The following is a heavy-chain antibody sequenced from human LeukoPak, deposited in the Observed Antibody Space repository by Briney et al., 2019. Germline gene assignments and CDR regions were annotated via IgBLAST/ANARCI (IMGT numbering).Heavy chain of an antibody. Sequence: PQTLSLTCAVSGGSISSGGYSWSWIRQPPGKGLEWIGYIYHSGSTYYNPSLKSRVTISADRSKNQFSLKLSSVTAADTAVYYCASSYCGGDCYSLYYFDYWGQGTLVTVSS. D-gene: IGHD2-21*02. CDR3: ASSYCGGDCYSLYYFDY. CDR1: GGSISSGGYS. CDR2: IYHSGST. J-gene: IGHJ4*02. V-gene: IGHV4-30-2*01.